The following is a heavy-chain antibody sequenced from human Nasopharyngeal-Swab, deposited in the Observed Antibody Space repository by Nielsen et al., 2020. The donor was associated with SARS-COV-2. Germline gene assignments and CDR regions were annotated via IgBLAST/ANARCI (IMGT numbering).Heavy chain of an antibody. CDR2: IYYSGST. CDR3: ARVILTGLGGYFDL. CDR1: GGSISSSSYY. V-gene: IGHV4-39*07. Sequence: SETLSLICTVSGGSISSSSYYWGWIRQPPGKGLEWIGSIYYSGSTYYNPSLKSRVTISVDTSKNQFSLKLSSVTAADTAVYYCARVILTGLGGYFDLWGRGTLVTVSS. J-gene: IGHJ2*01. D-gene: IGHD2-8*02.